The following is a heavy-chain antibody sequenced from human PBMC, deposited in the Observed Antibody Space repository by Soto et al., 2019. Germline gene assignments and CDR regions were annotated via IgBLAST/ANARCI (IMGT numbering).Heavy chain of an antibody. J-gene: IGHJ4*02. CDR1: GFTFSSYW. Sequence: GGSLRLSCAASGFTFSSYWMTWVRQAPGKGLEWVANIKPDGSEKYYVDSVKGRFTISRDNAKHSLYLQMNSLTVDDTALSYCATHCSSTNCRSYWGQGAQVTVSS. CDR2: IKPDGSEK. V-gene: IGHV3-7*05. D-gene: IGHD2-2*01. CDR3: ATHCSSTNCRSY.